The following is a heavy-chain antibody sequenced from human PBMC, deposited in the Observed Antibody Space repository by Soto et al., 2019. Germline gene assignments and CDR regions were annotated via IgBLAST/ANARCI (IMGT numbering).Heavy chain of an antibody. J-gene: IGHJ4*02. CDR2: IYSGGST. D-gene: IGHD6-19*01. Sequence: PGGSLRLSCAASGFTVSSNYMGWVRQSPGKGLEWVSVIYSGGSTYYADSVNGRFTISRDNSKNTLYLQMNGLRDEDTAVYFCARAQQWLSIDYWGQGTLVTVSS. CDR3: ARAQQWLSIDY. V-gene: IGHV3-66*01. CDR1: GFTVSSNY.